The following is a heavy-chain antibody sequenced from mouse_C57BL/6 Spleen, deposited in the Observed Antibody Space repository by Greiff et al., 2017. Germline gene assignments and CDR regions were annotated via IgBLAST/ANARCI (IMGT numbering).Heavy chain of an antibody. Sequence: VQLQQPGAELVRPGTSVKLSCKASGYTFTSYWMHWVKQRPGQGLEWIGVIDPSDSYTKYNPKFKGKATLTVDTSSSTAYMQLSSLTSEDSAVYYWARSLITTLVGLDYWGQGTTLTVSS. CDR1: GYTFTSYW. CDR2: IDPSDSYT. J-gene: IGHJ2*01. V-gene: IGHV1-59*01. D-gene: IGHD1-1*01. CDR3: ARSLITTLVGLDY.